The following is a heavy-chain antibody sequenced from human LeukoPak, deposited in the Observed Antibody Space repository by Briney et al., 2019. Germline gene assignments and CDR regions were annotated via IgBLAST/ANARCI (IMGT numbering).Heavy chain of an antibody. CDR2: IYTSGST. CDR1: GGSISSGSYY. J-gene: IGHJ4*02. Sequence: SETLSLTCTVSGGSISSGSYYWSWIRQPAGKGLEWIGRIYTSGSTNYNPSLKSRVTIPVDTSKNQFSLKLSSVTAADTAVYYCARDSSSSGLSDYWGQGTLVTVSS. V-gene: IGHV4-61*02. D-gene: IGHD6-6*01. CDR3: ARDSSSSGLSDY.